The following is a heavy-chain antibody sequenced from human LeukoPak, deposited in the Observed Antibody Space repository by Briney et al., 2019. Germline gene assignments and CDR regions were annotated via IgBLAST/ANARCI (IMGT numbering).Heavy chain of an antibody. V-gene: IGHV4-31*02. Sequence: SRTLSLTCTVSGVSISSGDYYWSWIRQHPGKGLEWFGYIYCSGRTYYIPSIKSRVTISVDTSKSQFSMVLSSVTAADRAVDYCARDGAQEYDLWSGYYPDDALDIWGQGTMVTVSS. CDR3: ARDGAQEYDLWSGYYPDDALDI. CDR2: IYCSGRT. J-gene: IGHJ3*02. CDR1: GVSISSGDYY. D-gene: IGHD3-3*01.